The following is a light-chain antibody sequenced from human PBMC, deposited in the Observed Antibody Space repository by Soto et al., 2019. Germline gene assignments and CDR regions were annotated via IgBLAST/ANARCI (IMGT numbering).Light chain of an antibody. J-gene: IGKJ1*01. CDR2: GAS. V-gene: IGKV3-20*01. CDR3: QQYGSSPVT. CDR1: QSVSSSY. Sequence: EIVLTQSPGTLSLSPGERAILSCRASQSVSSSYLAWYRQKPGQAPSLLIYGASTRATGIPDRFSGSGSGTDFTLTISRLEPEDFAVYYCQQYGSSPVTFGQGTKVDI.